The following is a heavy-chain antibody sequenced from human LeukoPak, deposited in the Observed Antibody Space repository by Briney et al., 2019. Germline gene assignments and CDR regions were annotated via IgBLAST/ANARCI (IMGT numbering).Heavy chain of an antibody. J-gene: IGHJ3*02. D-gene: IGHD2-15*01. CDR3: ARVLGYCSGGDYDYDAFDI. Sequence: SETLSLTCTVSGGSISSYYWSWIRQPAGKGLEWIGRIYTSGSTNYNPSLKSRVTMSLDTSKNHFSLKLTSVTAADTAVYYCARVLGYCSGGDYDYDAFDIWGQGTMVTVSS. V-gene: IGHV4-4*07. CDR1: GGSISSYY. CDR2: IYTSGST.